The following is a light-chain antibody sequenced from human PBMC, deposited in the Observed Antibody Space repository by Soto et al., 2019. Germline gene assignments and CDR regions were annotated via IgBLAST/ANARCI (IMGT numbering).Light chain of an antibody. J-gene: IGLJ3*02. CDR1: SSDVGGYKY. Sequence: QSALTQPASVSGSPGQSITISCTGTSSDVGGYKYVSWYQQHPGKAPKLMIYEVSNRPSGVSLRFSGSRSGNTASLTISGLQAEDEADYYCSSYTTSSTLVFGGGTKLT. V-gene: IGLV2-14*01. CDR3: SSYTTSSTLV. CDR2: EVS.